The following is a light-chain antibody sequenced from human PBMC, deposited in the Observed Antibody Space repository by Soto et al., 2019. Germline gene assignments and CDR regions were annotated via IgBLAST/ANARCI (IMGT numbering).Light chain of an antibody. V-gene: IGLV2-14*01. CDR2: EVN. J-gene: IGLJ1*01. CDR1: SSDVGYHNY. CDR3: SSCTSSNTLLYV. Sequence: VLTQPASVSGSPGQSITISCTGNSSDVGYHNYVSWYRQHPGKAPRLMIYEVNNRPSGVSNRFSGSKSGNTASLTISGLQAEDEADYYCSSCTSSNTLLYVFGTGTKVTVL.